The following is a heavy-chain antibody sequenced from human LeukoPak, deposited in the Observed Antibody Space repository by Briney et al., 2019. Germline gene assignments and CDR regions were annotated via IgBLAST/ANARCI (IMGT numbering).Heavy chain of an antibody. D-gene: IGHD6-6*01. Sequence: PGGSLRLSCAASGFTFSGYAMSWVRQAPGKGLEWVSAISGSGGSTYYADSVKGRFTISRDNSKNTLYLQMNSLRAEDTAVYYCAKDFEGSSSGWFDPWGQGTLVTVSS. CDR1: GFTFSGYA. CDR3: AKDFEGSSSGWFDP. V-gene: IGHV3-23*01. CDR2: ISGSGGST. J-gene: IGHJ5*02.